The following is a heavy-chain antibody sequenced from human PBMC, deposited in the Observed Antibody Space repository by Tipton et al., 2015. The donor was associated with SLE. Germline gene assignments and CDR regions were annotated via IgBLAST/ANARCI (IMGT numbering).Heavy chain of an antibody. CDR2: IYYRGST. CDR1: GGSISSSSYY. Sequence: TLSLTCTVSGGSISSSSYYWGWIRQPPGKGLEWIGSIYYRGSTYYNPSLKSRVTISVDTSKNQFSLKLSPVTAADTAVYYCASYGGRSWGDAFDSWGQATMVIVSS. D-gene: IGHD6-13*01. J-gene: IGHJ3*02. V-gene: IGHV4-39*07. CDR3: ASYGGRSWGDAFDS.